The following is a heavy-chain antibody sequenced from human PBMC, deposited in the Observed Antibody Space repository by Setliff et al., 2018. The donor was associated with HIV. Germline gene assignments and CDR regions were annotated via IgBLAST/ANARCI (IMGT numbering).Heavy chain of an antibody. J-gene: IGHJ4*02. Sequence: GGSLRLSCAASGFTFSNYAMHWVRQAPGKGLEWVAVISYDGSNKYYADSVKGRFTISRDNSKNTLYLQMNSLRVEETAVYYCARETMYDSRGYLSHYFYYWGQGTPVTVSS. CDR3: ARETMYDSRGYLSHYFYY. V-gene: IGHV3-30*14. CDR2: ISYDGSNK. D-gene: IGHD3-22*01. CDR1: GFTFSNYA.